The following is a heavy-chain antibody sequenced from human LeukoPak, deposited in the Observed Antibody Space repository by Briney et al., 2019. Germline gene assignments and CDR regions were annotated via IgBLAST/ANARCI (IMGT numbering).Heavy chain of an antibody. D-gene: IGHD2-15*01. V-gene: IGHV1-18*01. CDR2: ISAYNGNT. CDR1: GYTFTSYG. CDR3: ARVDLDYAGIVVVVAATPLGY. Sequence: VSVKVSCKASGYTFTSYGISWVRQAPGQGLEWMGWISAYNGNTNYAQKLQGRVTMTTDTSTSTAYMELRSLRSDDTAVYYCARVDLDYAGIVVVVAATPLGYWGQGTLVTVSS. J-gene: IGHJ4*02.